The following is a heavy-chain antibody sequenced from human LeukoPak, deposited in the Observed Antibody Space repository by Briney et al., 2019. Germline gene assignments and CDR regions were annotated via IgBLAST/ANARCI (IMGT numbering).Heavy chain of an antibody. CDR1: GFTFSSYS. Sequence: PGGSLRLSCAASGFTFSSYSMNWVRQAPGKGLEWVSSISGNSYYIYYADSVKGRFTISRDNAKNSLYLQMNSLRAEDTAVYYCVSFETVGAKPFDYWGQGTLVTVSS. D-gene: IGHD1-26*01. CDR3: VSFETVGAKPFDY. J-gene: IGHJ4*02. V-gene: IGHV3-21*01. CDR2: ISGNSYYI.